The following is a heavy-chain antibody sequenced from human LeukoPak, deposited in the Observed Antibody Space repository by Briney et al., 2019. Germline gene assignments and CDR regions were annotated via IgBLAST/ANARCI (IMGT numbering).Heavy chain of an antibody. CDR2: IYYSGST. J-gene: IGHJ4*02. CDR1: GGSISSYY. V-gene: IGHV4-59*01. CDR3: ARGVDGYKGFDY. D-gene: IGHD5-24*01. Sequence: PSETLSLTCTVSGGSISSYYWRWIRQPPGKGLEWFGYIYYSGSTNYNPSLKRRVTILVGTSKNQFSLKLSSVTAADTAVYYCARGVDGYKGFDYWGQGTLVTVSS.